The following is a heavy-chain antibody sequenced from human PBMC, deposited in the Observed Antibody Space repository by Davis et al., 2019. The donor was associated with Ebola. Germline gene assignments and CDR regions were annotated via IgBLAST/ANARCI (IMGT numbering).Heavy chain of an antibody. J-gene: IGHJ5*02. Sequence: MPSETLSLTCTVSGGSISSYYWSWIRQPPGKGLEWIGSIYYSGSTYYNPSLKSRVTISVDTSKNQFSLKLSSVTAADTAVYYCARVYTHNWFDPWGQGTLVTVSS. D-gene: IGHD5-18*01. CDR2: IYYSGST. CDR1: GGSISSYY. CDR3: ARVYTHNWFDP. V-gene: IGHV4-39*01.